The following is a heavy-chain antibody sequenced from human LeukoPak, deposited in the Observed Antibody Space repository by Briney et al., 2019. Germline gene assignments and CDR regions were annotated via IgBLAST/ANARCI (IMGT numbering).Heavy chain of an antibody. CDR1: GFTFSSYA. J-gene: IGHJ4*02. CDR3: AKDPGVVPAHYFDY. CDR2: TGSTGVST. Sequence: GGSLRLSCAASGFTFSSYAMSWVRQAPGKGLEWVSGTGSTGVSTFYADSVKGRFTVSRDNSKNTLSLQMNSLRAEDTAVYYCAKDPGVVPAHYFDYWGQGTLVTVSS. D-gene: IGHD2-2*01. V-gene: IGHV3-23*01.